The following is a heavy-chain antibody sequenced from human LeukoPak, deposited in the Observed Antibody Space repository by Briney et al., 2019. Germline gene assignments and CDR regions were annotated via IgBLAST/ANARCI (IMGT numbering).Heavy chain of an antibody. Sequence: GGSLRLSCAASGFTFRDHWMHWVRPAPGKGLEWVANIKQDGSEKYYVDPVKGRFTISRDNTRNSLYLQMNSLRAEDTAVYYCTRGTPFGAYWGQGTLVTVSS. CDR3: TRGTPFGAY. J-gene: IGHJ4*02. D-gene: IGHD3-3*01. CDR1: GFTFRDHW. V-gene: IGHV3-7*03. CDR2: IKQDGSEK.